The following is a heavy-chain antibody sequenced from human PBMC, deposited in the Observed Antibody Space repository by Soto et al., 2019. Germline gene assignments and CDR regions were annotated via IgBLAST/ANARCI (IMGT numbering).Heavy chain of an antibody. D-gene: IGHD2-15*01. CDR1: GYSFTSYW. Sequence: GESLTISCKGSGYSFTSYWIGWVRQMPGKGLEWMGIIYPGDSDTRYSPSFQGQVTISADKSISTAYLQWSSLKASDTAMYYCARIYCSGGSCHDAFDIWGQGTMVXVSS. CDR3: ARIYCSGGSCHDAFDI. CDR2: IYPGDSDT. J-gene: IGHJ3*02. V-gene: IGHV5-51*01.